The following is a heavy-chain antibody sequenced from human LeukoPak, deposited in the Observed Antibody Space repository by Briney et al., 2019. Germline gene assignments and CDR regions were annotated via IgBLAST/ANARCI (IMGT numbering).Heavy chain of an antibody. CDR1: GFTFSSYW. CDR3: ARRPLYDSSGYAFDP. V-gene: IGHV3-7*01. D-gene: IGHD3-22*01. Sequence: GGSLRLSCAASGFTFSSYWMHWVRQAPGKGLEWVANIKQDGSEKYYVDSVKGRFTISRDNAKNSLYLQMNSLRAEDTAVYYCARRPLYDSSGYAFDPWGQGTLVTVSS. CDR2: IKQDGSEK. J-gene: IGHJ5*02.